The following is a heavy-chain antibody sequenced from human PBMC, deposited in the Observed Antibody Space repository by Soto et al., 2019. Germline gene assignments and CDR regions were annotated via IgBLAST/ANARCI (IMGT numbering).Heavy chain of an antibody. CDR3: ARTGDYYDSSGYTYFNAFDI. Sequence: QVQLVQSGAEVKKPGSSVKVSCKASGGTFSSYAISWVRQAPGQGLEWMGGIIPIFGTANHAQKFQGRVTITADESTSTAYMELSSLRSEDTAVYYCARTGDYYDSSGYTYFNAFDIWGQGTMVTVSS. D-gene: IGHD3-22*01. V-gene: IGHV1-69*01. J-gene: IGHJ3*02. CDR2: IIPIFGTA. CDR1: GGTFSSYA.